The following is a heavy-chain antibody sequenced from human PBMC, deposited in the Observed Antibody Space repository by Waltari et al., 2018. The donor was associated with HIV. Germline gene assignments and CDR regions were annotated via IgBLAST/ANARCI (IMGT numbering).Heavy chain of an antibody. CDR1: GYTLTASE. Sequence: QVQLVRPGTELKKHRASVKVPCKDSGYTLTASERYWVRQAPGQGLQWMGWINPKTGDTQYAQEFQCRVTMTRDTSISTAYMDLSRLRSDDTAVYYCARVRMGDYYYSYGMDVWGQGTTVTVSS. CDR3: ARVRMGDYYYSYGMDV. V-gene: IGHV1-2*02. CDR2: INPKTGDT. J-gene: IGHJ6*02. D-gene: IGHD3-16*01.